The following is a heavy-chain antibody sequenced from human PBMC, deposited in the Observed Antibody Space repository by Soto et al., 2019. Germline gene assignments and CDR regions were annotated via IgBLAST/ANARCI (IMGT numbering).Heavy chain of an antibody. CDR1: GFTFSDHY. D-gene: IGHD2-2*01. CDR3: ARGGYCSSTSCYADYYGMDV. V-gene: IGHV3-72*01. CDR2: TRNKANSYTT. Sequence: GGSLRLSCAASGFTFSDHYMDWVRQAPGKGLEWVGRTRNKANSYTTEYAASVKGRFTISRDDSKNSLYLQMNSLKTEDTAVYYCARGGYCSSTSCYADYYGMDVWGQGTTVTVSS. J-gene: IGHJ6*02.